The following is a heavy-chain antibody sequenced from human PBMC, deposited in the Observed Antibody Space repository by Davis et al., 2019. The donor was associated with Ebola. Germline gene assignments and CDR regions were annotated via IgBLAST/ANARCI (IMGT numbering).Heavy chain of an antibody. CDR1: GFTFSSYW. CDR2: INGDATIT. CDR3: ARVATDWFDP. Sequence: PGGSLRLSCAASGFTFSSYWMHWVRQTPGTGLVWGSNINGDATITNYADSVKGRFTISRDNAKNTLYLQMNSLRVEDAGLYFCARVATDWFDPWGQGTLVTVSS. V-gene: IGHV3-74*01. J-gene: IGHJ5*02.